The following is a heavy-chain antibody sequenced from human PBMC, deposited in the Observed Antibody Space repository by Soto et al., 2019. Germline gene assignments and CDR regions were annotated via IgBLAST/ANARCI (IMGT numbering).Heavy chain of an antibody. V-gene: IGHV1-18*01. CDR1: GYIFTSYG. CDR3: ARDWDSMSHFDI. Sequence: ASVNVSCKASGYIFTSYGVSGVRPAPGQGLEWMGWISAYNGNTNYAQKLEGRVTMTTDTSTSTAYMELRSLRSDDTAVYYCARDWDSMSHFDIWGQGTMVTVSS. J-gene: IGHJ3*02. D-gene: IGHD3-3*02. CDR2: ISAYNGNT.